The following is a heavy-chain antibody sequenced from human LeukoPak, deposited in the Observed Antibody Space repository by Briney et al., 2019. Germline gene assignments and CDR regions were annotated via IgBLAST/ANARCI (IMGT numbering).Heavy chain of an antibody. J-gene: IGHJ4*02. V-gene: IGHV4-34*01. CDR3: ARARVGSYGPYDY. CDR1: GGSFSGYY. CDR2: INHSGST. Sequence: PSETLSLTCAVYGGSFSGYYWSWIRQPPGKGLEWIGEINHSGSTNYNPSLKSRVTISVDTSKNQFSLKLSSVTAADTAVYYCARARVGSYGPYDYWGQGTLVTVSS. D-gene: IGHD5-18*01.